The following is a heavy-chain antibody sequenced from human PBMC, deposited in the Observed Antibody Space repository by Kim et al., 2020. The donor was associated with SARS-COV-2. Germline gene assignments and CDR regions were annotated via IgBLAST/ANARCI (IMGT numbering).Heavy chain of an antibody. CDR3: ARLLQQLDPGDY. D-gene: IGHD6-13*01. J-gene: IGHJ4*02. V-gene: IGHV5-51*01. Sequence: RYSPSFQGQVTISADKSISTAYLQWSSLKASDTAMYYCARLLQQLDPGDYWGQGTLVTVSS.